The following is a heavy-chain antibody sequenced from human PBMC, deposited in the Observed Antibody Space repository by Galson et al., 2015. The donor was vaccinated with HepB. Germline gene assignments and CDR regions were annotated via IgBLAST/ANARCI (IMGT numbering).Heavy chain of an antibody. CDR3: AKIGELSSYYYGMDV. J-gene: IGHJ6*02. Sequence: SLRLSCAASGFTFSSYAMSWVRQAPGKGLEWVSAISGSGGSTYYADSVKGRFTISRDNSKNTLYLQMNSLRAEDTAVYYCAKIGELSSYYYGMDVWGQGTTVTVSS. D-gene: IGHD3-16*02. CDR1: GFTFSSYA. V-gene: IGHV3-23*01. CDR2: ISGSGGST.